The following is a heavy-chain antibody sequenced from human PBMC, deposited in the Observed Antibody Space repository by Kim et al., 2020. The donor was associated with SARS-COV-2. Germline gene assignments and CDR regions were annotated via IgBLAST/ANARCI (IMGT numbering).Heavy chain of an antibody. CDR3: GAAGYSSGWYVDY. V-gene: IGHV3-33*01. Sequence: GGSLRLSCAASGFTFSSYGMHWVRQAPGKGLEWVAVIWYDGSNKYYADSVKGRFTISRDNSKNTLYLQMNSLRAEDTAVYYCGAAGYSSGWYVDYWGQGTLVTVSS. J-gene: IGHJ4*02. CDR2: IWYDGSNK. CDR1: GFTFSSYG. D-gene: IGHD6-19*01.